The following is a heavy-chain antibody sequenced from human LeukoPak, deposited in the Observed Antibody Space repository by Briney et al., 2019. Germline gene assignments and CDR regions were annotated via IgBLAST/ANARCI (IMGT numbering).Heavy chain of an antibody. J-gene: IGHJ6*02. V-gene: IGHV4-59*01. CDR1: GGSISSYY. CDR2: IYYSGST. Sequence: PSETLSPTCTVSGGSISSYYWSWIRQPPGKGPEWIGYIYYSGSTNYNPSLKSRVTISVDTSKNQFSLKLSSVTAADTAVYYCARINRYYDFWSGYSYGMDVWGQGTTVTVSS. CDR3: ARINRYYDFWSGYSYGMDV. D-gene: IGHD3-3*01.